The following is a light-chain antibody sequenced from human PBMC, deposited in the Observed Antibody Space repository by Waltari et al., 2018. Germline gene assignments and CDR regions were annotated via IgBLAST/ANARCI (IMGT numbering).Light chain of an antibody. V-gene: IGKV3-20*01. J-gene: IGKJ2*01. Sequence: RASQRLTRKWLVLYRQESGQSQGLLIYGHSSSGAGIPDRFSGSGSGTDFTRTISRLGPEDSAVYCCQRYESSVMYTFGQGTKVEIK. CDR2: GHS. CDR1: QRLTRKW. CDR3: QRYESSVMYT.